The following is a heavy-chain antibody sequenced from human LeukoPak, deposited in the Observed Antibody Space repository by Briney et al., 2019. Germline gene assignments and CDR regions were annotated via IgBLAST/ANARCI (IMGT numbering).Heavy chain of an antibody. CDR2: INHNGTI. D-gene: IGHD6-19*01. CDR1: GGSFNDYH. J-gene: IGHJ4*02. Sequence: SETLSLTCAVYGGSFNDYHWSWIRQPPGKGLEWIGEINHNGTINYNPSLNSRVTISLDTSKNQFSLRLSSVTAADRGVYYCARRGQWLLWYYFDYWGQGTMVTVSS. CDR3: ARRGQWLLWYYFDY. V-gene: IGHV4-34*01.